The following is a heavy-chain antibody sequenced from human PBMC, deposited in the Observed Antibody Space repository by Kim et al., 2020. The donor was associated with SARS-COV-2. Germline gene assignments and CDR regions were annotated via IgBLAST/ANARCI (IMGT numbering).Heavy chain of an antibody. CDR3: ATKKTGYRFWELSGYFQH. CDR2: IIPIFGTA. Sequence: SVKVSCKASGGTFSSYAISWVRQAPGQGLEWMGGIIPIFGTANYAQKFQGRVTITADESTSTAYMELSSLRSEDTAVYYCATKKTGYRFWELSGYFQHWGQGTLVTVSS. CDR1: GGTFSSYA. D-gene: IGHD5-18*01. V-gene: IGHV1-69*13. J-gene: IGHJ1*01.